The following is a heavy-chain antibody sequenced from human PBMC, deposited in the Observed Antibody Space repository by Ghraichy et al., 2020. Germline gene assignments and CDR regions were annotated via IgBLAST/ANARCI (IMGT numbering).Heavy chain of an antibody. J-gene: IGHJ4*02. CDR3: ARVRGLASSGYYYRKGVFDY. CDR2: ISAYNGNT. Sequence: ASVKVSCKASGYTFTSYGISWVRQAPGQGLEWMGWISAYNGNTNYAQKLQGRVTMTTDTSTSTAYMELRSLRSDDTAVYYCARVRGLASSGYYYRKGVFDYWGQGTLVTVSS. D-gene: IGHD3-22*01. CDR1: GYTFTSYG. V-gene: IGHV1-18*04.